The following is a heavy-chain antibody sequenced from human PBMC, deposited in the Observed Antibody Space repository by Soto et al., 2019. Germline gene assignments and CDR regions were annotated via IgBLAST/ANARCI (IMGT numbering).Heavy chain of an antibody. V-gene: IGHV3-53*01. CDR1: GFTFSNYY. D-gene: IGHD3-3*01. CDR2: IYSGGST. Sequence: QSGGSLRLSCAASGFTFSNYYMSWVRQAPGKGLEWVSVIYSGGSTYYADSVKGRFTISRDNSKNTLYLQMNSLRAEDTAVYYCARDNRLWSGLYYYYYGMDVWGQGTTVTVSS. CDR3: ARDNRLWSGLYYYYYGMDV. J-gene: IGHJ6*02.